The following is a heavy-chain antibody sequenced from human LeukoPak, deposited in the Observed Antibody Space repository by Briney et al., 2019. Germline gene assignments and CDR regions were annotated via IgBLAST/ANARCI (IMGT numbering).Heavy chain of an antibody. CDR3: ALGTINKDYYFGMDV. D-gene: IGHD2-8*01. J-gene: IGHJ6*02. Sequence: KPGGSLRLSCAASGFTFSDYYMTWIRQAPGKGLEWLSYISNSGSTVFYADSIMGRFTVSRDNAKRSLYLQIESLRDVDTAVYHCALGTINKDYYFGMDVWGQGTTVTVSS. V-gene: IGHV3-11*01. CDR1: GFTFSDYY. CDR2: ISNSGSTV.